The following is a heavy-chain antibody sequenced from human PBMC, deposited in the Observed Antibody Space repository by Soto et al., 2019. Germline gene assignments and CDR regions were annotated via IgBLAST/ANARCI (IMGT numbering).Heavy chain of an antibody. V-gene: IGHV3-7*03. Sequence: GGSLRLSCAASGFTFSSYWMSWVRQAPGKGLEWVANIKQDGSEKYYVDSVKGRFTISRDNAKNSLYLQMNSLRAEDTAVYYCARVPELWLVYFDYWGQGTLVTVSS. D-gene: IGHD5-18*01. J-gene: IGHJ4*02. CDR3: ARVPELWLVYFDY. CDR1: GFTFSSYW. CDR2: IKQDGSEK.